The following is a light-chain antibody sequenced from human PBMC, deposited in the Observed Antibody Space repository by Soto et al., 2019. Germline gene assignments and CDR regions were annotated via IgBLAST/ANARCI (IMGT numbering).Light chain of an antibody. Sequence: DIQMTQSPSTLSASVGDRVTITCRASQSISTWLAWYQQKPGKAPKLLIYKASSLESGVSSRFSGSGSGTEFTLTISSLQPDDFATYYCQQYKTYQHTFGGGTTVEIK. V-gene: IGKV1-5*03. CDR2: KAS. CDR3: QQYKTYQHT. J-gene: IGKJ4*01. CDR1: QSISTW.